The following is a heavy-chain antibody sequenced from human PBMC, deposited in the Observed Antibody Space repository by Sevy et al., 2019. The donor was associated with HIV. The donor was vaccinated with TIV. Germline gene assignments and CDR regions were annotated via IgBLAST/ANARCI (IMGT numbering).Heavy chain of an antibody. D-gene: IGHD3-22*01. CDR1: GGSINSGGYY. CDR3: ARGDSSGYPTDY. J-gene: IGHJ4*02. CDR2: IYYSGST. Sequence: SETLSLTCTVSGGSINSGGYYWSWIRQHPGKGLEWIGYIYYSGSTYYNPSLKSRVTISVDTSKNQFSLKLSSVTAADTAVYYCARGDSSGYPTDYWGQGTLVTVSS. V-gene: IGHV4-31*03.